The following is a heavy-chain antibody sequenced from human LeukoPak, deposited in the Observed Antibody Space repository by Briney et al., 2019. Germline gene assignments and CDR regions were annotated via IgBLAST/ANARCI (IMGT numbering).Heavy chain of an antibody. Sequence: SETLSLTCNVSGGSISSYYWSWIRQPPAKGLEWIGYIYYSGSTNYNPSLKSRVTISVDTSKNQFSLKLTSVPAAATAVYYCARIGPPLRRVRYYYYGDVWGKGTTVTVS. CDR2: IYYSGST. J-gene: IGHJ6*03. CDR3: ARIGPPLRRVRYYYYGDV. D-gene: IGHD3-16*01. CDR1: GGSISSYY. V-gene: IGHV4-59*01.